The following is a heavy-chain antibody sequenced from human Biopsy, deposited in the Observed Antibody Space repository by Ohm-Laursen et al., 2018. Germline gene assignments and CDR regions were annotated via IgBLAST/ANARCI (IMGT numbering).Heavy chain of an antibody. J-gene: IGHJ5*02. D-gene: IGHD3-10*01. Sequence: TLSLTCIVSGGYISHYYWTWIRQPAGQGLEWIGRIYITGETDYNPSLKSRVTMSVDSSKKQFSLKLKSVTAADTAIYYCARAPPLIRGVVESWFDPWGQGILVTVPS. CDR3: ARAPPLIRGVVESWFDP. V-gene: IGHV4-4*07. CDR2: IYITGET. CDR1: GGYISHYY.